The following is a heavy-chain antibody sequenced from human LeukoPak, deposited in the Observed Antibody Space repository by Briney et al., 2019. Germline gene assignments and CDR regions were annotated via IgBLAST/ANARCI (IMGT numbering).Heavy chain of an antibody. CDR1: GFTFSNAW. CDR3: TTRRATGLFDY. CDR2: IKTKTDGGTT. Sequence: KTRGSLRLSCAASGFTFSNAWMSWVRQAPGKGREWVGRIKTKTDGGTTDHAAPVKGRFTISRDDSKNTLYLQMNSLKTDDTAVYYCTTRRATGLFDYWGQGTLVTVSS. J-gene: IGHJ4*02. D-gene: IGHD3-9*01. V-gene: IGHV3-15*01.